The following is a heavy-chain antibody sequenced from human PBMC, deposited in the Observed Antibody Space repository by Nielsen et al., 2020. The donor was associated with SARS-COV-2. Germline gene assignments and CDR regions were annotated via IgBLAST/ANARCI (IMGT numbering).Heavy chain of an antibody. Sequence: GSLRLSCTVSGGSISSYYWSWIRQPPGKGLEWIGYIYYSGSTNYNPSLKSRVTISVDTSKNQFSLKLSSVTAADTAVYYCARTGYSSGWDSPVTRDFDYWGQGSPVTVSS. V-gene: IGHV4-59*01. CDR2: IYYSGST. J-gene: IGHJ4*02. D-gene: IGHD6-19*01. CDR3: ARTGYSSGWDSPVTRDFDY. CDR1: GGSISSYY.